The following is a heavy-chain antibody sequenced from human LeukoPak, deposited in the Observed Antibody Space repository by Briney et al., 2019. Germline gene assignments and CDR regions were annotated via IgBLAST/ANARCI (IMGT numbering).Heavy chain of an antibody. V-gene: IGHV1-69*05. CDR2: IIPIFGTA. J-gene: IGHJ1*01. Sequence: SVKVSCKASGGTFSSYAISWVRQAPGQGLEWMGGIIPIFGTANYAQKFQGRVTITTDASTSTAYMELSSLRSEDTAVYYCASGKDIVVVVAADKAAEYFQHWGQGTLVTVSS. D-gene: IGHD2-15*01. CDR3: ASGKDIVVVVAADKAAEYFQH. CDR1: GGTFSSYA.